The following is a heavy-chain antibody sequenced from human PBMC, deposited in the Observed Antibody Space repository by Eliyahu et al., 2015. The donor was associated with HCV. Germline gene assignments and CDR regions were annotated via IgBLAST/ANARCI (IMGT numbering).Heavy chain of an antibody. D-gene: IGHD6-19*01. CDR2: IYYSGST. CDR1: GGSITTYY. J-gene: IGHJ5*02. CDR3: SSGGGGIAVAGTGGWFDP. V-gene: IGHV4-59*01. Sequence: QVQLQESGPGLVKPSETLSLXCTVSGGSITTYYGSWIRQPPGKGLEWIGDIYYSGSTNYNPSLKSRVTMSVDTSKNQFSLKLSSVTAADTAVYYCSSGGGGIAVAGTGGWFDPWGQGTLVTVSS.